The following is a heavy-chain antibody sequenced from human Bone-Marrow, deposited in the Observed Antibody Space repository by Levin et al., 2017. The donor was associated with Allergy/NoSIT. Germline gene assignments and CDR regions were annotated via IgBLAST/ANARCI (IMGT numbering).Heavy chain of an antibody. CDR1: GFTFSNYA. Sequence: GESLKISCEASGFTFSNYALHWVRQAPGKGLEWVAIIASGGGNKYYADSVKGRFTISRDNSNNALHLQMNSLRPEDTAIYYCARVLTSGYIDYWGQGTPVTVST. V-gene: IGHV3-30-3*01. CDR2: IASGGGNK. D-gene: IGHD2-15*01. CDR3: ARVLTSGYIDY. J-gene: IGHJ4*02.